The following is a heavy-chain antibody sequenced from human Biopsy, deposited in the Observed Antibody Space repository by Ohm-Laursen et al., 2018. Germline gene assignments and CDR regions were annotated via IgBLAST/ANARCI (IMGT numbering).Heavy chain of an antibody. Sequence: PGTLSLTCAVYGESFNGYYWSWIRQPPGKGLEWIGEINHRGSTNYNPSLKSRVTISVDTSKNQFSLKLRSVTAADTAVYYCARAVDYYDPYYYYGLDVWGQGTTVTVSS. J-gene: IGHJ6*02. CDR2: INHRGST. CDR3: ARAVDYYDPYYYYGLDV. CDR1: GESFNGYY. V-gene: IGHV4-34*01. D-gene: IGHD3-16*01.